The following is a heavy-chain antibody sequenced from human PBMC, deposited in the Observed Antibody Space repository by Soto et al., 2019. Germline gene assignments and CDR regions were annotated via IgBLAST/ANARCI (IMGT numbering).Heavy chain of an antibody. CDR1: GFTLSSYS. CDR2: ISSSSSTI. D-gene: IGHD1-20*01. J-gene: IGHJ4*02. Sequence: EVQLVESGGGLVQPGGSLRLSCAASGFTLSSYSMNWVHQAPGKGLEWVSYISSSSSTIYYADSVKGRFTISRDNAKNSLWLQMNSLRDEDTAVYYCARGGAYKIDYWGQGTLVTVSS. CDR3: ARGGAYKIDY. V-gene: IGHV3-48*02.